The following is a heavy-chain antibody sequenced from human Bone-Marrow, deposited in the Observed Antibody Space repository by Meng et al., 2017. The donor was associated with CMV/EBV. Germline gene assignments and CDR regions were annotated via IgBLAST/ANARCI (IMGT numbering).Heavy chain of an antibody. Sequence: GESLKISCAASGYSFSSYSMNWVRQAPGKGLEWMSSISSSSSYIYYADSVKGRFTISRDNAMNSLYLQMISLRAEDTAVYYCARDPFEEYFSGDSCPGGYFDIWGRGTLVTVSS. D-gene: IGHD2-15*01. CDR1: GYSFSSYS. CDR2: ISSSSSYI. CDR3: ARDPFEEYFSGDSCPGGYFDI. J-gene: IGHJ2*01. V-gene: IGHV3-21*04.